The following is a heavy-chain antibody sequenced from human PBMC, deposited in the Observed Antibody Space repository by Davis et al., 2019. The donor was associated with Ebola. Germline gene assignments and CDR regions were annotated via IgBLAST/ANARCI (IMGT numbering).Heavy chain of an antibody. D-gene: IGHD3-10*01. CDR2: IHGSGNT. Sequence: MPSETLSLTCTVADGLISTYYWNWIRQSPGKGLEWIGYIHGSGNTNYNPSLKSRVTMSLDTSKSQFSLHLTSVTAADTAVYFCARIGAGDDYYNPNVYQKYGVDLWGEGTTVAVSS. CDR1: DGLISTYY. CDR3: ARIGAGDDYYNPNVYQKYGVDL. V-gene: IGHV4-4*08. J-gene: IGHJ6*04.